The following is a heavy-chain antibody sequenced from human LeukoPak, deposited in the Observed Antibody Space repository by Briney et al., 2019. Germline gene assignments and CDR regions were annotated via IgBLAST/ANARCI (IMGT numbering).Heavy chain of an antibody. V-gene: IGHV3-23*01. J-gene: IGHJ6*04. CDR2: ISGSGAST. CDR1: GFTFSSYA. D-gene: IGHD3-10*01. CDR3: AKDPRGYYYGMDV. Sequence: GGSLRLSCAASGFTFSSYALSWVRQAPGKGLEWVSAISGSGASTYYADSVKGRFTISRDNSKNTLYLQMNGLRAEDTAVYYCAKDPRGYYYGMDVWGKGTTVTVSS.